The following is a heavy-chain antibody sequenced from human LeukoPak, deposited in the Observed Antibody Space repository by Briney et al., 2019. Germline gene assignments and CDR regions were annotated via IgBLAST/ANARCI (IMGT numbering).Heavy chain of an antibody. Sequence: PGGSLRLSCAASGFTLSSNYMSCVRQAPGEGLEWVSDIYSGGSTYYADSVKGRFTISRDNSKNTLYLQMNSLRAEDTAVYYCARGFSSGSSGYWTLDYWGQGTLVTVSS. CDR3: ARGFSSGSSGYWTLDY. D-gene: IGHD3-22*01. V-gene: IGHV3-53*01. CDR2: IYSGGST. J-gene: IGHJ4*02. CDR1: GFTLSSNY.